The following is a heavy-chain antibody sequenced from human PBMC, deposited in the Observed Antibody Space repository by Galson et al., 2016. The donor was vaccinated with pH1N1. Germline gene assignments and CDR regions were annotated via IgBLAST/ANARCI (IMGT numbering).Heavy chain of an antibody. CDR2: VNPGGSTI. Sequence: SGAEVKKPGESLKISCKASGYRFTSYWIAWVRQVPGKGLEWVGVVNPGGSTIRYGPPFQGQVTSSSDKSTNTADLQWISPKASDTATYYCARQYDFGDYRGNAFDIWGQETMVIVSS. J-gene: IGHJ3*02. D-gene: IGHD4-17*01. CDR1: GYRFTSYW. CDR3: ARQYDFGDYRGNAFDI. V-gene: IGHV5-51*03.